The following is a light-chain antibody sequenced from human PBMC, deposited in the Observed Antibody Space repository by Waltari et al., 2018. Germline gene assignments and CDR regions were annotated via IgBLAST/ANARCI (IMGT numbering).Light chain of an antibody. CDR3: ALYMGSGIWV. J-gene: IGLJ3*02. V-gene: IGLV8-61*01. Sequence: QTVVTQEPSLSVSPGVTVTLTCALSSCSLSPTSSATWYQQTPGQAPRHHGYKAKGYGSGVPDSVSRTILRNTAALTITVCQADDESVYYCALYMGSGIWVFGGGTRLTVL. CDR2: KAK. CDR1: SCSLSPTSS.